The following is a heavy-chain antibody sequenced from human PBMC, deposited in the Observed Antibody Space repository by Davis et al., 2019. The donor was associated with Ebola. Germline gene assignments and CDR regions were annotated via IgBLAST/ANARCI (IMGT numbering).Heavy chain of an antibody. CDR2: ILNDGTIR. Sequence: GGSLRLSCAASGFTFSSYEMNWVRQAPGKGLVWVAFILNDGTIRYYADSVKGRFTISRDNSKNTLYLQMDSLRAEDTAVYYCAKDYTTSSYYLDYWGQGTLVTVSS. CDR1: GFTFSSYE. CDR3: AKDYTTSSYYLDY. D-gene: IGHD6-6*01. J-gene: IGHJ4*02. V-gene: IGHV3-30*02.